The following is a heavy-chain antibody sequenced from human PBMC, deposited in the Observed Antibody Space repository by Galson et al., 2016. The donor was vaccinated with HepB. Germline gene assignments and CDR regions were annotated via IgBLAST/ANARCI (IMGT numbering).Heavy chain of an antibody. CDR3: VRAFSDGTATSHFDY. CDR1: GYKFTNHW. J-gene: IGHJ4*02. D-gene: IGHD5-24*01. CDR2: VYPGDSET. V-gene: IGHV5-51*01. Sequence: QSGAEVKKPGESLKISCKTSGYKFTNHWIGWVRQVPGKGLEWMGSVYPGDSETRYSPSFQGQVTVSADKFITTAYLQWSSLKASDTAIYFCVRAFSDGTATSHFDYWGPGILVTVSS.